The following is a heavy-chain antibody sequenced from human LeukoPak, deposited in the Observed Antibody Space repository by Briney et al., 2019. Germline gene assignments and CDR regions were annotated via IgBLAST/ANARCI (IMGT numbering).Heavy chain of an antibody. D-gene: IGHD3-22*01. V-gene: IGHV3-9*01. Sequence: GRSLRLSCAASGFTFDDYAMHWVRQAPGKGLEWVSGISWNSGSIGYADSVKGRFTISRDNAKNSLYLQMNSLRAEDTAVYYCARSLMYYYDSSGLGYWGQGTLVTVSS. CDR2: ISWNSGSI. CDR1: GFTFDDYA. CDR3: ARSLMYYYDSSGLGY. J-gene: IGHJ4*02.